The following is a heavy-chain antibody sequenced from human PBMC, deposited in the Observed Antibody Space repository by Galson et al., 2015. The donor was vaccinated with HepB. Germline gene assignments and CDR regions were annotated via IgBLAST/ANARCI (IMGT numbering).Heavy chain of an antibody. CDR2: ISAYNGNT. CDR1: GYTFTSYG. CDR3: ARDLGHYYDSSGYYGGFDY. V-gene: IGHV1-18*04. D-gene: IGHD3-22*01. Sequence: SVKVSCKASGYTFTSYGISWVRQAPGQGLEWMGWISAYNGNTNYAQKLQGRVTMTTDTSTSTAYMELRSLRSDDTAVYYCARDLGHYYDSSGYYGGFDYWGQGTLVTVSS. J-gene: IGHJ4*02.